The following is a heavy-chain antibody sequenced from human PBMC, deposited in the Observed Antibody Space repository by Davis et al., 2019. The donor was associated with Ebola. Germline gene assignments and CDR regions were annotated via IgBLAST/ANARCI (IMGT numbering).Heavy chain of an antibody. D-gene: IGHD2-15*01. CDR2: ISSSSSYI. Sequence: GESLKISCAASGFTFSSYSMNWVRQAPGKGLEWVSSISSSSSYIYYADSVKGRFTISRDNAKNSLYLQMNSLRAEDTAVYYCARRREVVAEAFDIWGQGTMVTVSS. V-gene: IGHV3-21*01. J-gene: IGHJ3*02. CDR3: ARRREVVAEAFDI. CDR1: GFTFSSYS.